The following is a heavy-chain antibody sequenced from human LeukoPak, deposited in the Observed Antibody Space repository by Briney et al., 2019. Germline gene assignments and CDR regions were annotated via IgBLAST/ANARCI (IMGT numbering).Heavy chain of an antibody. V-gene: IGHV1-69*04. CDR1: GGTFSSYA. CDR3: ARITPWIQYREYGMDV. D-gene: IGHD5-18*01. Sequence: ASVKVSCKASGGTFSSYAISWVRQAPGQGVEWMGRIIPILGIANYAQKFQGRVTITADKSTSTAYMELSSLRSEDTAVYYCARITPWIQYREYGMDVWGQGTTVTVSS. J-gene: IGHJ6*02. CDR2: IIPILGIA.